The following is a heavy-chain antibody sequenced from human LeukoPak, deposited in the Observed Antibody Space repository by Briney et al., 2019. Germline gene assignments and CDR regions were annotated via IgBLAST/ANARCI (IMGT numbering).Heavy chain of an antibody. V-gene: IGHV3-23*01. CDR1: GFTFSDNE. CDR2: ISGSGGST. J-gene: IGHJ4*02. Sequence: GGSLRLSCAASGFTFSDNEMNWVRHAPGKGLEWVSAISGSGGSTYYADSVKGRFTISRDNSKNTLYLQMNSLRAEDTAVYYCAKDPCSGGSCYYNYWGQGTLVTVSS. D-gene: IGHD2-15*01. CDR3: AKDPCSGGSCYYNY.